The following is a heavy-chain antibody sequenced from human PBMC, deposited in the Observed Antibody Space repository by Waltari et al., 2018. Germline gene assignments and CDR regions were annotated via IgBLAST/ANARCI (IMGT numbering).Heavy chain of an antibody. CDR2: IWYDGSNK. CDR1: GLTFSSAG. D-gene: IGHD6-6*01. V-gene: IGHV3-33*06. Sequence: QVQLVESGGGVVQPGRSLRLPCAASGLTFSSAGMPWVRQAPGKGLEWVAVIWYDGSNKYYADSVKGRFTISRDNSKNTLYLQMNSLRAEDTAVYYCAKDSSSSFFDYWGQGTLVTVSS. CDR3: AKDSSSSFFDY. J-gene: IGHJ4*02.